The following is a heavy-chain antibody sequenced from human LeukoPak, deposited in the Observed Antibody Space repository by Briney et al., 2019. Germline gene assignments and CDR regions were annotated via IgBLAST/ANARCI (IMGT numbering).Heavy chain of an antibody. CDR1: GGSISSGGYY. V-gene: IGHV4-31*03. J-gene: IGHJ4*02. Sequence: SETLSLTCTVSGGSISSGGYYWSWIRQHPGKGLEWIGYICYSGSTYYNPSLKSRVTISVDTSKNQFSLKLSSVTAADTAVYYCARTALYSSSGFDYWGQGTLVTVSS. D-gene: IGHD6-6*01. CDR3: ARTALYSSSGFDY. CDR2: ICYSGST.